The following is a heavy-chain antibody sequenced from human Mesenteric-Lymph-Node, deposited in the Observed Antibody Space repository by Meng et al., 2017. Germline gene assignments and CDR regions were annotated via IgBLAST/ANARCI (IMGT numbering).Heavy chain of an antibody. CDR2: IKNKAHGHGATT. J-gene: IGHJ4*02. D-gene: IGHD3-10*01. V-gene: IGHV3-15*01. Sequence: GGSLRLSCAASGFTFTDAWMTWVRQAPGKGLEWVVHIKNKAHGHGATTDYAAPVEGRFTISRDDSKDMLYLQMNSLKTEDTAVYYCTTWLYGSGSYSDCWGQGTLVTVSS. CDR1: GFTFTDAW. CDR3: TTWLYGSGSYSDC.